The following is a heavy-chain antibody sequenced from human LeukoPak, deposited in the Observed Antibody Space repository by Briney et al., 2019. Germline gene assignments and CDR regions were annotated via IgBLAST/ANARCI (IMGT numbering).Heavy chain of an antibody. CDR3: ARDQFGGSYYDFDY. V-gene: IGHV3-48*01. CDR1: GFTFSSYS. J-gene: IGHJ4*02. Sequence: GGSLRLSCAASGFTFSSYSMNWVRQAPGKGLEWVSYISSSSSTIYYADSVKGRFTISRGNAKNSLYLQMNSLRAEDTAVYYCARDQFGGSYYDFDYWGQGTLVTVSS. CDR2: ISSSSSTI. D-gene: IGHD1-26*01.